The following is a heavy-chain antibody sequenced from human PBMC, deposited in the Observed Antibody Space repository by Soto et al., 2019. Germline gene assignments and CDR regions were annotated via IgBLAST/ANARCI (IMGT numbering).Heavy chain of an antibody. D-gene: IGHD6-13*01. J-gene: IGHJ6*02. V-gene: IGHV3-7*05. CDR1: GFTFSSYW. CDR2: IKQDGSEK. Sequence: EVQLVESGGGLVQPGGSLRLSCAASGFTFSSYWMSWVRQAPGKGLEWVANIKQDGSEKYYVGSVKGRFTIARDNAKNPLYLQMNSLRAEDTAVYYCSSSWFWMDVWGQGTTVTVSS. CDR3: SSSWFWMDV.